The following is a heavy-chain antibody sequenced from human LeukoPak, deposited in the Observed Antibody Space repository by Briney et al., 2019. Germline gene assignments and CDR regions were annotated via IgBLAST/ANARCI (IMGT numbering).Heavy chain of an antibody. CDR2: IYYSGST. CDR1: GGSISSGDYY. J-gene: IGHJ4*02. V-gene: IGHV4-30-4*01. Sequence: ASETLSLTCTVSGGSISSGDYYWNWIRQPPGKGLEWIGYIYYSGSTYYNPSLKSRVTISLDASKTQFSLRLSSVTAADAAAYYCSRGLRGRSGYYFDSWGQGTLVTVSS. CDR3: SRGLRGRSGYYFDS.